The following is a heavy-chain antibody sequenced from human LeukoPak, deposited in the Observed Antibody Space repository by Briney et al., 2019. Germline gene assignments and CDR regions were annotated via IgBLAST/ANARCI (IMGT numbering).Heavy chain of an antibody. CDR1: GYTFTSYY. Sequence: ASVKVSCKASGYTFTSYYMHWVRQAPGQELEWMGIINPSGGSTSYAQKFQGRVTMTRDTSTSTVYMELSSLRSEDTAVYYCARDLHYCSSTSCYPYNWFDPWGRGTLVTVSS. V-gene: IGHV1-46*01. J-gene: IGHJ5*02. CDR3: ARDLHYCSSTSCYPYNWFDP. CDR2: INPSGGST. D-gene: IGHD2-2*01.